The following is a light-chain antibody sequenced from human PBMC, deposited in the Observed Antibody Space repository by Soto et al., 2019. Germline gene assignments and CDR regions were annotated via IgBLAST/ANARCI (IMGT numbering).Light chain of an antibody. V-gene: IGKV3D-15*01. CDR1: QSVSSN. CDR2: DAS. J-gene: IGKJ4*01. Sequence: EIVMTQSPATLSVSPGERATLSCRASQSVSSNLAWYQQKPGQAPRLLIYDASNRATGIPARFSGSGSGTDFTLTISRLEPEDSAVYYCQQYGVSPTFGGGTKVDIK. CDR3: QQYGVSPT.